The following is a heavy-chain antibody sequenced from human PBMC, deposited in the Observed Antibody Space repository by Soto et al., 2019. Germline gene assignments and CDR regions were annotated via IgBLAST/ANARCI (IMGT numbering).Heavy chain of an antibody. D-gene: IGHD2-2*01. J-gene: IGHJ4*02. CDR2: IIPILGIA. V-gene: IGHV1-69*02. CDR1: VCTFSSYN. Sequence: GSSVKVSCKASVCTFSSYNISWVRQAPGPGLEWTGRIIPILGIANYTQKFQGRVTITADKSTSTAYMELSSLRSEDTALYYCASRRSSSTSYVDDYRGQGTLVTVSS. CDR3: ASRRSSSTSYVDDY.